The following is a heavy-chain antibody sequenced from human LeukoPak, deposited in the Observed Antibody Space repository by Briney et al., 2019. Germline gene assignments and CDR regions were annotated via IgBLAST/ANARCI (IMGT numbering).Heavy chain of an antibody. Sequence: SQTLFLTCTASGGPISSGGYYWSWIRQHPGKGLEWIGHIAESGSTYYSPSLKSRVTISVDTSKNQFSLKLSSVTAADTAVYYCARVDYYPSGTYINWFDPWGQGTQVTVSS. CDR1: GGPISSGGYY. CDR3: ARVDYYPSGTYINWFDP. CDR2: IAESGST. D-gene: IGHD3-10*01. V-gene: IGHV4-31*03. J-gene: IGHJ5*02.